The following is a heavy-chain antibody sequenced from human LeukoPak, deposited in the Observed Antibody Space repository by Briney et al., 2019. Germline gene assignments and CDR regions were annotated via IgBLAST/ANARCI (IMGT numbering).Heavy chain of an antibody. Sequence: SETLSLTCAVYGGSFSGYYWSWIRQPPGKGLEWIGEINHSGSTNYNPSLKSRVTISVDTSKNQFSLKLSSVTAADTAVYYCVRGPGPDIVVVPAAIFDYWGQGTLVTVSS. CDR1: GGSFSGYY. CDR3: VRGPGPDIVVVPAAIFDY. J-gene: IGHJ4*02. D-gene: IGHD2-2*02. V-gene: IGHV4-34*01. CDR2: INHSGST.